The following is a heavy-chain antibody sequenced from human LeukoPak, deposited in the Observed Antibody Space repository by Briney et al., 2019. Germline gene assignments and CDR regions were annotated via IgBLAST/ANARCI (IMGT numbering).Heavy chain of an antibody. J-gene: IGHJ4*02. Sequence: PGGSLRLSCAASGFTFSSYAMSWVRQAPGKGLEWVSAISGSGGSTYYADSVKGRFTISRDNSKNTLYLQMNSLRAEDTAVYYCAKLPRRDGYSISTYYFDYWGQGTLLTVSS. D-gene: IGHD5-24*01. V-gene: IGHV3-23*01. CDR2: ISGSGGST. CDR3: AKLPRRDGYSISTYYFDY. CDR1: GFTFSSYA.